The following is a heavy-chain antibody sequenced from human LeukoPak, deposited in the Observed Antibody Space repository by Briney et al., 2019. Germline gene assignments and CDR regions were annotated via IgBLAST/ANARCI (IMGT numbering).Heavy chain of an antibody. J-gene: IGHJ6*03. CDR2: ISDNGRDR. CDR1: GFTFSSCA. Sequence: PGRSLRLSCAASGFTFSSCAIHWVRQAPGKVLEWLAVISDNGRDRSYADSVEGRFTISRDNSKHPLYMEMNSVRGDDTAVYYCARAQGGASWNPYYYYLDVWGKGTTVTVSS. D-gene: IGHD2-21*01. CDR3: ARAQGGASWNPYYYYLDV. V-gene: IGHV3-30*01.